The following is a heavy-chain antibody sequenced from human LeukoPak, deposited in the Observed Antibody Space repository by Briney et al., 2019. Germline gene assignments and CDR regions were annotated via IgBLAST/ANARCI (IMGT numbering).Heavy chain of an antibody. CDR2: IYPGYFDT. D-gene: IGHD6-13*01. CDR3: ARGVAEAAVTKFDY. V-gene: IGHV5-51*01. CDR1: GYSFTNYW. Sequence: GESLKIFCNGSGYSFTNYWNGWVRQIPGKGLEWLGHIYPGYFDTIYSPSFQGQVTISADKSINTDYLQWSSLKASDTAMYYCARGVAEAAVTKFDYWGQGTLVTVSS. J-gene: IGHJ4*02.